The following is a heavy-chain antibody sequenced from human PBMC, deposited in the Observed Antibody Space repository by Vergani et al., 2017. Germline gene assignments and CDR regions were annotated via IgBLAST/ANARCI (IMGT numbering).Heavy chain of an antibody. D-gene: IGHD5-12*01. CDR2: IYSGGSST. CDR3: AIGGYSGYVDNWFDT. CDR1: GFTFSSYA. Sequence: EVQLLESRGGLVQPGGSLRLSCAASGFTFSSYAMSWVRQAPGKGLEWVSVIYSGGSSTYYADSVKGRFTISRDNSKNTLYLQMNSLSAEDTAVYYCAIGGYSGYVDNWFDTGGQGTLVTVSS. V-gene: IGHV3-23*03. J-gene: IGHJ5*02.